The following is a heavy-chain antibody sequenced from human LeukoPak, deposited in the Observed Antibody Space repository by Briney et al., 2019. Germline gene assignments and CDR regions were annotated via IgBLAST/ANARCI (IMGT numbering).Heavy chain of an antibody. J-gene: IGHJ4*02. CDR1: GYTFTSYA. CDR3: ANLLRWEPY. Sequence: GASVKVSCKASGYTFTSYAMNWVRQAPGQGLEWMGWINTNTGNPTYAQGFTGRFVFSLDTSVSTAYLQMNSLRAEDTAVYYCANLLRWEPYWGQGTLVTVSS. V-gene: IGHV7-4-1*02. D-gene: IGHD4-23*01. CDR2: INTNTGNP.